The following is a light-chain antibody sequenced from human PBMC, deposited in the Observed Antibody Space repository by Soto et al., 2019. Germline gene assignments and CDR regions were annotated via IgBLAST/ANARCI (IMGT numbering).Light chain of an antibody. J-gene: IGKJ4*01. CDR1: QSVSSN. CDR2: GAS. Sequence: GMTQKSPTPSLSSGERATLSCRASQSVSSNLAWYQQKPGQAPRLLIYGASTRATGIPARFSGSGSGTEFTLTISSLQSEDFAVYYCQQYNNWPPLTFGGGTKVDIK. CDR3: QQYNNWPPLT. V-gene: IGKV3-15*01.